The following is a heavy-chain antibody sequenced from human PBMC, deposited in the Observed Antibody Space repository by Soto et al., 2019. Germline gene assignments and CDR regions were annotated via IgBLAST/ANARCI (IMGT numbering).Heavy chain of an antibody. Sequence: QVQLQESGPGLVKPSETLSLTCTVSGDSTSRYYWSWIRLSPGKGLEWSGYIYYSGETNYNPSVKSRVTISVDRTKHHFSPMLSSVTAADTAVYYGARDQGGEFLKGSGMDVWGQGTTVTVSS. D-gene: IGHD3-10*01. J-gene: IGHJ6*02. CDR2: IYYSGET. CDR3: ARDQGGEFLKGSGMDV. V-gene: IGHV4-59*01. CDR1: GDSTSRYY.